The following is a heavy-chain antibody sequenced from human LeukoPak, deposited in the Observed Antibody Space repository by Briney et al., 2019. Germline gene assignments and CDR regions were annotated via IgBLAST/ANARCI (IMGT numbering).Heavy chain of an antibody. Sequence: ASVKVSCKASGYTFTNYDINWVRQDTGQGLEWMGWMNPNSGNTGYAQKFQGRVTMTRNTSISTAYMDLSSLKSEDTAVYYCAKSVGPGGSSYNWFDPWGQGTLVTVSS. CDR3: AKSVGPGGSSYNWFDP. CDR1: GYTFTNYD. J-gene: IGHJ5*02. D-gene: IGHD1-26*01. CDR2: MNPNSGNT. V-gene: IGHV1-8*01.